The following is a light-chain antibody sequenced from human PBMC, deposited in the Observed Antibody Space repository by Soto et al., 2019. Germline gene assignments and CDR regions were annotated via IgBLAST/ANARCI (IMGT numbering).Light chain of an antibody. V-gene: IGKV3-20*01. J-gene: IGKJ2*01. CDR1: QSVSSSY. CDR3: QQYGSSPLYT. Sequence: EIVLTQSPGTLSLSPGERATLSCRASQSVSSSYLAWYQQKPGHAPRLLIYVASSRATGIPDRFSGSGSGTDFTLTISRLEPEDFAVYYCQQYGSSPLYTFGQGTKLEIK. CDR2: VAS.